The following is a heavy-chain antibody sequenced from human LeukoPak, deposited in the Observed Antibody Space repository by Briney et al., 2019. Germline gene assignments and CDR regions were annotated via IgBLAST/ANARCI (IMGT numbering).Heavy chain of an antibody. CDR2: INKGGAYI. J-gene: IGHJ5*02. CDR1: GFTFSNYE. CDR3: ARSGLGYCSDGSCYPNWFDP. D-gene: IGHD2-15*01. V-gene: IGHV3-48*03. Sequence: GGSLILSCVGSGFTFSNYEMNWVRQAPGKGLQYIAYINKGGAYIYYADSVKGRFTISRDNTKNSLSLQMNSLRAEDTAVYYCARSGLGYCSDGSCYPNWFDPWGQGTLVTVSS.